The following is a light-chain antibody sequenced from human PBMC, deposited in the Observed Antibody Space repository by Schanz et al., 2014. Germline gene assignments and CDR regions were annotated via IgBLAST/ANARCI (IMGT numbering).Light chain of an antibody. V-gene: IGKV3-15*01. CDR1: QSVSSY. J-gene: IGKJ4*01. CDR2: GAS. CDR3: QQYGSSPT. Sequence: EIVLTQSPATLSLSPGERATLSCRASQSVSSYLAWFQQKPGQAPRLLIYGASTRATGVPARFSGSGSGTEFTLTISSLQSEDFAVYYCQQYGSSPTFGGGTKVEIK.